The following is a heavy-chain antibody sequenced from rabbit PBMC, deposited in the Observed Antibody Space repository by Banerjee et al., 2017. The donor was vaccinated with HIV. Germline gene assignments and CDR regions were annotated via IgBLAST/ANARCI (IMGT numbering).Heavy chain of an antibody. CDR3: ARGGYDENYFNL. CDR2: IYAGSRGNT. CDR1: GFDFSSNA. Sequence: QSLEESGGDLVKPGASLTLTCTASGFDFSSNAMSWVRQAPGKGLEWIACIYAGSRGNTYYASWAKGRFTISKTSSTTVTLQMTSLTAADTATYFCARGGYDENYFNLWGPGTLVTVS. J-gene: IGHJ4*01. V-gene: IGHV1S40*01. D-gene: IGHD1-1*01.